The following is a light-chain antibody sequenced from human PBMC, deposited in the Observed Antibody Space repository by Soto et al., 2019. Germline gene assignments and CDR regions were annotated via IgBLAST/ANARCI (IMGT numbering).Light chain of an antibody. CDR1: SADVGGYNY. CDR2: DVS. V-gene: IGLV2-14*03. Sequence: QSALTQHASVSGSPGQSITISCTGTSADVGGYNYVSWYQHHPGKAPKLMIYDVSNRTSGVSNRFSGSKSGNTASLTISGLQAEDEADYYCSSYTSSRTHVVFGGGTKLTVL. J-gene: IGLJ2*01. CDR3: SSYTSSRTHVV.